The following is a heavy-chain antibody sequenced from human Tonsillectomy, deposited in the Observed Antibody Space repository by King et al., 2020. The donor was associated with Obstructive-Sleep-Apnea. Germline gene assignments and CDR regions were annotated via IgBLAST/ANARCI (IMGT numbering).Heavy chain of an antibody. CDR1: GGTFSSYA. CDR3: ASKGGNHLVVVTAIQLPWDYYYGMDV. D-gene: IGHD2-21*02. Sequence: QVQLVQSGAEVKKPGSSVKVSCKASGGTFSSYAINWVRQAPGQGLEWMGGIIPILGIANYAQKFQGRVPITADKSTSKAYMELGSLRSEDTAVYYCASKGGNHLVVVTAIQLPWDYYYGMDVWGQGTTVIVSS. V-gene: IGHV1-69*09. J-gene: IGHJ6*02. CDR2: IIPILGIA.